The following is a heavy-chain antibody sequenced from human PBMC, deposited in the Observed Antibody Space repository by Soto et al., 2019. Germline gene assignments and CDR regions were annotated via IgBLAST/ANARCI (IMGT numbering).Heavy chain of an antibody. Sequence: SETLSLTCTVSGGSISSGVYYWSWIRQHPGKGLEWIGYIYYSGSTYYNPSLKSRVTISVDTSKNQFSLKLSSVTAADTAVYYCARRGFGVVISYFDYWGQGTLVTVSS. CDR1: GGSISSGVYY. CDR3: ARRGFGVVISYFDY. V-gene: IGHV4-31*03. J-gene: IGHJ4*02. CDR2: IYYSGST. D-gene: IGHD3-3*01.